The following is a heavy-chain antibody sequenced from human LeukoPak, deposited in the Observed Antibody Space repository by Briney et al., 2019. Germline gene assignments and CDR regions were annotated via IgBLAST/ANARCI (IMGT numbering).Heavy chain of an antibody. J-gene: IGHJ3*02. Sequence: GGSLRLSCAASGFTVSSNYMTWVRQAPGKGLEWVSVIYSGGSTYYADSVKGRFTISRDNSKNTLYLQMNSLIAEDTAVYYCASPLGYSNAFDIWGQGTMVTVSS. CDR1: GFTVSSNY. CDR2: IYSGGST. CDR3: ASPLGYSNAFDI. D-gene: IGHD6-13*01. V-gene: IGHV3-66*01.